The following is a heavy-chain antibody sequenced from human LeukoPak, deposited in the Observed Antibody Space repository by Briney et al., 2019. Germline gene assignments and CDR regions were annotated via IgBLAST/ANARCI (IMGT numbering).Heavy chain of an antibody. CDR1: GGSISNYY. V-gene: IGHV4-59*08. Sequence: SETLSLTCTVSGGSISNYYWSWVRQPPGKGLEWIGYISYSGSTNYNPSLKSRVTISVDTSKNQFSLKLSSVTAADTAVYYCARRGNYYDSSSYYHHWYFDLWGPGTLVTVSS. J-gene: IGHJ2*01. CDR2: ISYSGST. D-gene: IGHD3-22*01. CDR3: ARRGNYYDSSSYYHHWYFDL.